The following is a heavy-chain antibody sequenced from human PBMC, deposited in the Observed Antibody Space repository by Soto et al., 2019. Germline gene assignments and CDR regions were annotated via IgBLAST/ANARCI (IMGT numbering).Heavy chain of an antibody. D-gene: IGHD6-13*01. Sequence: QVQLVQSGAEVKKPGSSVKVSCTASGGTFSSYAISWVRQAPGQGLEWMGRIVPILGLVNYAQKFQGRVTIIADKSTSTAYMELSSLRSEDTAVYYCAIGSGYISPGGFDYWGQGTLVTVSS. CDR1: GGTFSSYA. CDR2: IVPILGLV. J-gene: IGHJ4*02. CDR3: AIGSGYISPGGFDY. V-gene: IGHV1-69*04.